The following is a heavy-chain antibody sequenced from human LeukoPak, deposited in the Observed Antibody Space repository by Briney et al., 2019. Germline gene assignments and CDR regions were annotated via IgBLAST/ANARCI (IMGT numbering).Heavy chain of an antibody. CDR1: GGSFSGYY. J-gene: IGHJ4*02. CDR3: ASEGGGIS. D-gene: IGHD2-15*01. V-gene: IGHV4-34*01. CDR2: INHSGST. Sequence: PSETLSLTCAVYGGSFSGYYWSWIRQPPGKGLEWIGEINHSGSTNYNPSLKSRVTISVDTSKNQFSLKLSSVTAADTAVYYCASEGGGISWGQGTLVTVSS.